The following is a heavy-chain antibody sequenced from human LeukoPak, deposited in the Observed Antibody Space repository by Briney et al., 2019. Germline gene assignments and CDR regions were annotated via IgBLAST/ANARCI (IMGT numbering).Heavy chain of an antibody. J-gene: IGHJ4*02. CDR3: AKDFGYDFWSGYTNYFDY. CDR2: ISGSGGST. Sequence: GGSLRLSCAASGFTFSSYAMSWVRQAPGKGLEWVSAISGSGGSTYYADSVKGRFTISRDNSKNTLYLQMNSLRAEDTAVYYCAKDFGYDFWSGYTNYFDYWGQGTLVTVSS. V-gene: IGHV3-23*01. CDR1: GFTFSSYA. D-gene: IGHD3-3*01.